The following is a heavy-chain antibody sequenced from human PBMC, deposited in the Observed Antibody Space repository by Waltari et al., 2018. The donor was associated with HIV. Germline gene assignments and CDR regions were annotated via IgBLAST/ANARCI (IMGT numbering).Heavy chain of an antibody. J-gene: IGHJ3*02. CDR1: GFTVSSNY. CDR2: IYSGGST. Sequence: EVQLVESGGGLIQPGGSLRLSCAASGFTVSSNYMSWVRQAPGKGVEWVSVIYSGGSTYYADSVKGRFTISRDNSKNTLYLQMNSLRAEDTAVYYCARGVVVAGHAFDIWGQGTMVTVSS. D-gene: IGHD2-15*01. CDR3: ARGVVVAGHAFDI. V-gene: IGHV3-53*01.